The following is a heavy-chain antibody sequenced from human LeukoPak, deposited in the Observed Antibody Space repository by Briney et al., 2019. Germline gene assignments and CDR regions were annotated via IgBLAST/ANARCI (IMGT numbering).Heavy chain of an antibody. V-gene: IGHV3-64*01. CDR3: ATYYYDSGGFHFHH. Sequence: AGGSLRLSSAASGFTFRSYGMHWVRQAPGKGLEYVSAISSNGGRTYYANSVKGRFTISRDNSRNTLYLQMGSLRAEDMAVYYCATYYYDSGGFHFHHWGQGTLVTVSS. D-gene: IGHD3-22*01. CDR1: GFTFRSYG. CDR2: ISSNGGRT. J-gene: IGHJ1*01.